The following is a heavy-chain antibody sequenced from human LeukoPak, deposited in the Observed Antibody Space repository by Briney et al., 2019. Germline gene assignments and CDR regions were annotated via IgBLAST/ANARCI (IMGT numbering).Heavy chain of an antibody. V-gene: IGHV4-34*01. CDR3: ARGPGYSSSDGAFDI. Sequence: SETLSLTRAVYGGSLSGYYWSWIRQPPGKGLGWVGEINHSGSTNYNPSLKSRVTISVDTSKNQFSLRLSSVTAADTAVYYCARGPGYSSSDGAFDIWGQGTMVTVSS. J-gene: IGHJ3*02. D-gene: IGHD6-13*01. CDR1: GGSLSGYY. CDR2: INHSGST.